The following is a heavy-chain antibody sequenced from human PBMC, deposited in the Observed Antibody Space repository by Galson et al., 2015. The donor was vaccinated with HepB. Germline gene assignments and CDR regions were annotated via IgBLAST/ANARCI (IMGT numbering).Heavy chain of an antibody. CDR2: TWYDGSDK. V-gene: IGHV3-33*01. CDR3: ARDRTLMGAGFYLDY. Sequence: SLRLSCAVSGFSFSRYAMHWVRQAPGKGLEWVAATWYDGSDKYYADSVKGRFIISRDNSNNTLFLQMDSLRADDTAVYYCARDRTLMGAGFYLDYWGQGTLVTVSS. D-gene: IGHD2-8*01. CDR1: GFSFSRYA. J-gene: IGHJ4*02.